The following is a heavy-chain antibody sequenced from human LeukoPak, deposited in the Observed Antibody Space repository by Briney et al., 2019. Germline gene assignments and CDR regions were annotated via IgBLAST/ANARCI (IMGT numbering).Heavy chain of an antibody. V-gene: IGHV1-2*02. Sequence: GASVKVSCKAFGYSFTDYYMHWVRQAPGQGLEWMGWINPNSCGTSSAQKFQGRVTMTRDTSITTVYMEVSWLTSDDTAIYYCARADRLHGGPYLIGPWGQGTLVTVSS. D-gene: IGHD2-21*01. CDR1: GYSFTDYY. CDR3: ARADRLHGGPYLIGP. J-gene: IGHJ5*02. CDR2: INPNSCGT.